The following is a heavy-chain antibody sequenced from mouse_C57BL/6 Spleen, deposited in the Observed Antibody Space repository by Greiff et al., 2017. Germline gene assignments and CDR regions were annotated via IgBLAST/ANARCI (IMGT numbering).Heavy chain of an antibody. J-gene: IGHJ4*01. CDR2: IHPNSGST. CDR3: ARVASDFFDYAMDY. CDR1: GYTFTSYW. V-gene: IGHV1-64*01. Sequence: QVQLQQPGAELVKPGASVKLSCKASGYTFTSYWMHWVKQRPGQGLEWIGMIHPNSGSTNYNEKFKSKATLTVDKSSSTAYMQLSSLTSEDSAVYYCARVASDFFDYAMDYWGQGTSVTVSS. D-gene: IGHD6-1*01.